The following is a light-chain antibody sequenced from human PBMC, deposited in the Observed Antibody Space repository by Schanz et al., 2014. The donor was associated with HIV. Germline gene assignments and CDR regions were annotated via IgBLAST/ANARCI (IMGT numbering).Light chain of an antibody. V-gene: IGKV1-5*03. Sequence: DIQMTQSPSTLSASVGDRVTITCRASQTIGRLLAWYQQKPGRAPKLLIYQASILETGVPSRFSGSGSGTSFTLTISSLQPDDLASYHCQQYNGLSPITFGQGTKLEIK. J-gene: IGKJ2*01. CDR1: QTIGRL. CDR3: QQYNGLSPIT. CDR2: QAS.